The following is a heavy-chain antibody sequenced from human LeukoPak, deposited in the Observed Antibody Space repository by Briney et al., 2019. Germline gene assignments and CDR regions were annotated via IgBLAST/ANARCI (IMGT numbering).Heavy chain of an antibody. V-gene: IGHV3-21*01. CDR3: ARDRSGSYPYYFDY. J-gene: IGHJ4*02. CDR1: GFTFNSYS. CDR2: ISSGSSYI. Sequence: GGSLRLSCAASGFTFNSYSMNWVRQAPGKGLEWVSSISSGSSYIFYADSVKGRFTISRDNAKNSLYLQMNSLRAEDTAVYYCARDRSGSYPYYFDYWGQGTLVTVSS. D-gene: IGHD1-26*01.